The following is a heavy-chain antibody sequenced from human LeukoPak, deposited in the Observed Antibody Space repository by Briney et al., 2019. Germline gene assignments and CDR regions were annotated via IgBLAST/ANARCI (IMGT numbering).Heavy chain of an antibody. CDR3: ARETRGHYYDSSGPDH. J-gene: IGHJ5*02. D-gene: IGHD3-22*01. Sequence: GGSLRLSCAASGFTFSSYWMHWVRQAPGKGLVWVSRISSDGSSTRHADSVKGRFTISRDNAKNSLYLQMNSLRVEDMGVYYCARETRGHYYDSSGPDHWGQGTLVTVSS. CDR1: GFTFSSYW. CDR2: ISSDGSST. V-gene: IGHV3-74*01.